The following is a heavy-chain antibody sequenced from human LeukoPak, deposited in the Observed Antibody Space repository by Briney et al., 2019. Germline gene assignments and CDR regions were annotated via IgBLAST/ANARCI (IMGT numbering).Heavy chain of an antibody. Sequence: SETLSLTYTVSGASISFYYWSWLRQPPGKGLEWIGYIYYSGSTNYNPSLKSRVTMSIDTSKNHFSLNLNSVTAADTAIYYCALDSSGWSDDSFDIWGQGTMVTVSS. CDR3: ALDSSGWSDDSFDI. V-gene: IGHV4-59*01. D-gene: IGHD6-13*01. J-gene: IGHJ3*02. CDR1: GASISFYY. CDR2: IYYSGST.